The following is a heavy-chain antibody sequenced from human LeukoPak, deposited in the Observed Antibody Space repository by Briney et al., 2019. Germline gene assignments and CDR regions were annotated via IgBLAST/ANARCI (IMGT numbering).Heavy chain of an antibody. CDR2: ISSSGSTI. V-gene: IGHV3-11*01. D-gene: IGHD3-22*01. J-gene: IGHJ4*02. CDR3: ARGPYYYDSSGYYPNAIDY. CDR1: GFTFSDYY. Sequence: PGGSLRLSCAASGFTFSDYYMSWIRQAPGKGLEGVSYISSSGSTIYYADSVKGRFTISRDNAKNSLYLQMNSLRAEDTAVYYCARGPYYYDSSGYYPNAIDYWGQGTLVTVSS.